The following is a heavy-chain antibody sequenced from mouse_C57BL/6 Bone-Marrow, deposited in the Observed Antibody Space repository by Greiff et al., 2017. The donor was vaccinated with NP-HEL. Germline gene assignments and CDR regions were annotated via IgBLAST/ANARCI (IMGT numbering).Heavy chain of an antibody. J-gene: IGHJ2*01. D-gene: IGHD2-3*01. Sequence: QVTLKESGPGILQSSQTLSLTCSFSGFSLSTSGMGVSWIRQPSGKGLEWLAHIYWDDDKRYNPSLKSRLTISKDTSRNQVFHKITSVDTADTATYYCARRGGEIYDGYCFDYWGQGTTLTVSS. CDR2: IYWDDDK. CDR3: ARRGGEIYDGYCFDY. CDR1: GFSLSTSGMG. V-gene: IGHV8-12*01.